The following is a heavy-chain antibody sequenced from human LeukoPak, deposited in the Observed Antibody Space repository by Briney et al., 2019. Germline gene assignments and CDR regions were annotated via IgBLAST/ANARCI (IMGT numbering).Heavy chain of an antibody. V-gene: IGHV1-18*01. CDR3: ARDPTGIAAAAFDY. CDR2: ISAYNGNT. J-gene: IGHJ4*02. CDR1: GYTFTSYG. Sequence: ASVKVSCKASGYTFTSYGISWVRQAPGQGLEWMGWISAYNGNTNYAQKLQGRVTMTTDISTSTAYMELRSLRSDDTAVYYCARDPTGIAAAAFDYWGQGTLVTVSS. D-gene: IGHD6-13*01.